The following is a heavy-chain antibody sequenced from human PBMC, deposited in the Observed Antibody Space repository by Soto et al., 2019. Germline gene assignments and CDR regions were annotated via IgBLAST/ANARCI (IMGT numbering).Heavy chain of an antibody. Sequence: TQTLSLTCAISGDSVSSNSGACNWIRPSPSRGLEWLGRTYYRSHWYNDFAVSVKSRVTIDPDTSKNQFSLQLNSVTPEDTAVYYCVRQYRDSQYYSGLDVWGQGTTVTVSS. J-gene: IGHJ6*02. D-gene: IGHD6-6*01. CDR1: GDSVSSNSGA. V-gene: IGHV6-1*01. CDR2: TYYRSHWYN. CDR3: VRQYRDSQYYSGLDV.